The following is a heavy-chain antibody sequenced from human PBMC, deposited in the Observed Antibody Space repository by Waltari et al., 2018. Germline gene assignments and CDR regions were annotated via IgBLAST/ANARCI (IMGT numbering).Heavy chain of an antibody. V-gene: IGHV3-7*01. J-gene: IGHJ4*02. Sequence: EVQLVESGGGLVQPGGSLRLSCATSGFRFSDSWMSWVRQAPGKGLEWLANIRYDGGVKDIVDSVKGRFTVSRDNAENSLFLHMNSLRVEDTAVYYCARENYNGAAGDYWGQGTLVTVSS. D-gene: IGHD6-13*01. CDR2: IRYDGGVK. CDR1: GFRFSDSW. CDR3: ARENYNGAAGDY.